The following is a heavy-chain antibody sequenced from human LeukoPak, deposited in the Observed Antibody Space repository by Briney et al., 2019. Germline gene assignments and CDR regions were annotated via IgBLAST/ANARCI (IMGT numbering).Heavy chain of an antibody. CDR3: TGVGVVSTWGDY. J-gene: IGHJ4*02. V-gene: IGHV3-49*04. CDR1: GFTFGDYA. D-gene: IGHD7-27*01. Sequence: GGSLRLSCTVSGFTFGDYAINWVRQAPGKGLEWVGFIRSKAFGETAEYAASVKGRFTISRDDSKSIAYLQMNSLKTEDTAVYYGTGVGVVSTWGDYWGQGTLVTVSS. CDR2: IRSKAFGETA.